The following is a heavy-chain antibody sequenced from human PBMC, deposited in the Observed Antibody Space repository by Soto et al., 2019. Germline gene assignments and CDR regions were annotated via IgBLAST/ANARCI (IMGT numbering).Heavy chain of an antibody. Sequence: SETLSLTCAVYGGSFSGYYWSWIRQPPGKGLEWIGEINHSGSTNYNPSLKGRVTISVDTSKNQFSLKLSSVTAADTAVYYCARPSLYYYYGMDVWGQGTTVTVSS. CDR1: GGSFSGYY. CDR3: ARPSLYYYYGMDV. V-gene: IGHV4-34*01. CDR2: INHSGST. J-gene: IGHJ6*02.